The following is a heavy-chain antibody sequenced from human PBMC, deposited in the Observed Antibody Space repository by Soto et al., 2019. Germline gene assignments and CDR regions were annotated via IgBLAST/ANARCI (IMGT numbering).Heavy chain of an antibody. V-gene: IGHV6-1*01. CDR2: TYYRSKWYN. D-gene: IGHD3-22*01. Sequence: PSQTLSLTCAISGDSVPSNSAAWNWIRQSPSRGLEWLGRTYYRSKWYNDYAVSVKSRITINPDTSKNQFSLQLSSVTPEDTAVYYCSRMDLSYYDSSGYKILAFDIWGQGTMVTVSS. CDR3: SRMDLSYYDSSGYKILAFDI. CDR1: GDSVPSNSAA. J-gene: IGHJ3*02.